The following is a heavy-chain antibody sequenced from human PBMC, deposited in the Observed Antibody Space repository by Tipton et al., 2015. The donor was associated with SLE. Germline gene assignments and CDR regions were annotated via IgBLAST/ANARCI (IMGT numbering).Heavy chain of an antibody. CDR2: VYYGGST. CDR1: GDSITYYY. J-gene: IGHJ5*02. Sequence: TLSLTCTVSGDSITYYYWSWIRQPPGKGLEWIDYVYYGGSTNYNPSLKSRVTISLDTSKNQFSLQLSSVTAADTAVYYCATDRRIVVVPAAMDYNWFDPWGHGTLVTISS. CDR3: ATDRRIVVVPAAMDYNWFDP. D-gene: IGHD2-2*01. V-gene: IGHV4-59*01.